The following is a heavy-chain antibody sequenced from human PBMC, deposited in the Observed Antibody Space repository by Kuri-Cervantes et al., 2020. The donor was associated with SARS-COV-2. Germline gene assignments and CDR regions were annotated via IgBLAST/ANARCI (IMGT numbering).Heavy chain of an antibody. D-gene: IGHD3-3*01. Sequence: GESLKISCTASGFTFGDYAMSWVRQAPGKGLEWVGFIRSKAYAGTTEYAASVKGRFTISRDDSKSIAYLQMNSLKTEDTAVYYCTRDSLWSGYFNYWGQGTLVTVSS. J-gene: IGHJ4*02. CDR1: GFTFGDYA. CDR2: IRSKAYAGTT. CDR3: TRDSLWSGYFNY. V-gene: IGHV3-49*04.